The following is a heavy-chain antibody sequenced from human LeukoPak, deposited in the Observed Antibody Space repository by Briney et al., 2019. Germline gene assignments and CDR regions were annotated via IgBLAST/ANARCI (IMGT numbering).Heavy chain of an antibody. CDR1: GGSISSNKW. J-gene: IGHJ4*02. CDR2: IYLSGTT. Sequence: SGTLSLTCTVSGGSISSNKWWSWVRQPPGKGLEWIGEIYLSGTTNYSPSPKSRVTMSVDTSKNQFSLKLSPVTAADTAVYYCARTWSYGSGSYLNYWGQGTLVTVSS. CDR3: ARTWSYGSGSYLNY. V-gene: IGHV4-4*02. D-gene: IGHD3-10*01.